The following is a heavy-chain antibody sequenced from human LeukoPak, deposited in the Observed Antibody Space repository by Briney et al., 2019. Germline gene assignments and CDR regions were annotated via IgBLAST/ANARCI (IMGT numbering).Heavy chain of an antibody. V-gene: IGHV3-48*02. J-gene: IGHJ4*02. CDR3: ARAIYDSSGSGDY. CDR2: ISSSGSTI. Sequence: GGSLRLSCVASGFTFSTDSMNWVRQAPGTGLEWISYISSSGSTIYFADSVKGRFTISRDNAKNSLYLQMNSLRDEDTAVYYCARAIYDSSGSGDYWGQGTLVTVSS. D-gene: IGHD3-22*01. CDR1: GFTFSTDS.